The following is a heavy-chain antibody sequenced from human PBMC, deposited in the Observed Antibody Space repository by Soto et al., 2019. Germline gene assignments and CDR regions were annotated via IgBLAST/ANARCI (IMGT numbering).Heavy chain of an antibody. CDR3: GRGRIFGVVIETATNYYYYGMDV. CDR2: IIPIFGTA. CDR1: GGTFSSYA. D-gene: IGHD3-3*01. J-gene: IGHJ6*02. V-gene: IGHV1-69*01. Sequence: QVQLVQSGAEVKKPGSSVKVSCKASGGTFSSYAISWVRQAPGQGLEWMGGIIPIFGTANYAQKFQGRVTITADESTSTAYMELSSLRSEDTAVYYCGRGRIFGVVIETATNYYYYGMDVWGQGTTVTVSS.